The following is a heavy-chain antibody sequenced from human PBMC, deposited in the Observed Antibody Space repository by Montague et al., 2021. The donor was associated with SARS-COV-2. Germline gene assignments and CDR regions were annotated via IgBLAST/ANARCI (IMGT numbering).Heavy chain of an antibody. CDR3: VRDHPYGGPRGAYVI. D-gene: IGHD4-23*01. J-gene: IGHJ3*02. CDR1: GASVRSGNSY. Sequence: SETLSLTCTVSGASVRSGNSYWNWIRQPPGKGLEWIAYIYDGGAVNYNPSLGSRVTISTDTSKNQLSLKVNSVTAADTAVYYCVRDHPYGGPRGAYVIWGQGTVVTVSS. V-gene: IGHV4-61*01. CDR2: IYDGGAV.